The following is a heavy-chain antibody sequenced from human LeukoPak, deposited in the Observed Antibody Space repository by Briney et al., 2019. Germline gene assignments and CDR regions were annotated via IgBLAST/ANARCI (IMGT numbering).Heavy chain of an antibody. CDR3: ARGDYYDSPDAFDI. D-gene: IGHD3-22*01. V-gene: IGHV3-33*01. Sequence: GGSLRLSCAASGFTFSSYGMHWVRQAPGKGLEWVAVIWYDGSNKYYADSVKGRFTISRDNSKNTQYLQMNSLRAEDTAVYYCARGDYYDSPDAFDIWGQGTMVTVSS. J-gene: IGHJ3*02. CDR1: GFTFSSYG. CDR2: IWYDGSNK.